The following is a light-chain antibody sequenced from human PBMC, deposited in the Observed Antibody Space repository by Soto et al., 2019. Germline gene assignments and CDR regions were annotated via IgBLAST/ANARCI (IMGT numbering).Light chain of an antibody. CDR2: NVS. CDR3: NSYTTSSTLV. CDR1: SSDVGGYNY. J-gene: IGLJ3*02. Sequence: QSVLTQPASVSGSPGQSVTISCTGSSSDVGGYNYVSWYQHHPGKAPKLLIYNVSDRPSGVSKRFSGSKSGNTASLTISGLQAEDEADYYCNSYTTSSTLVFGGRTKLTVL. V-gene: IGLV2-14*03.